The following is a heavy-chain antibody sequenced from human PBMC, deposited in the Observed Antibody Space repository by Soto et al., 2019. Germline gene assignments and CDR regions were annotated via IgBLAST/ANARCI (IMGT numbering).Heavy chain of an antibody. CDR3: AHIYYDRSGELFDY. CDR2: IYWNDDK. J-gene: IGHJ4*02. V-gene: IGHV2-5*01. D-gene: IGHD3-22*01. CDR1: GFSLSTSGVG. Sequence: QITLKESGPTLVKPTQTLTLTCTFSGFSLSTSGVGVGWIRQPPGTALEWLALIYWNDDKRYSPSLKSRLTITKDSFKSQVVLTMTNMDPVDTATYDCAHIYYDRSGELFDYWGQGTLVTVSS.